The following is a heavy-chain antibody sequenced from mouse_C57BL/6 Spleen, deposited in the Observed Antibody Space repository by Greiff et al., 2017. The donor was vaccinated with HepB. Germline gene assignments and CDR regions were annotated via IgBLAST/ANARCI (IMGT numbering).Heavy chain of an antibody. D-gene: IGHD1-1*01. J-gene: IGHJ3*01. Sequence: SGAELVRPGASVTLSCKASGYTFTDYEMHWVKQTPVHGLEWIGAIDPETGGTAYNQKFKGKAILTADKSSSTAYMELRSLTAEDSAVYYCTILFSYWGQGTLVTVSA. CDR3: TILFSY. CDR2: IDPETGGT. V-gene: IGHV1-15*01. CDR1: GYTFTDYE.